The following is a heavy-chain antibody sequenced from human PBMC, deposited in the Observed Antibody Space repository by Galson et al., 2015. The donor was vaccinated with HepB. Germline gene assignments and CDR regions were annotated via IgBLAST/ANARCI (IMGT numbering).Heavy chain of an antibody. CDR2: ISGSGGST. CDR1: GFTFSSYA. D-gene: IGHD6-19*01. V-gene: IGHV3-23*01. CDR3: AKDLLISSYSSGWFPLTY. J-gene: IGHJ4*02. Sequence: SLRLSCAASGFTFSSYAMSWVRQAPGKGLEWVSAISGSGGSTYYADSVKGRFTISRDNSKNTLYLQMNSLRAEDTAVYYCAKDLLISSYSSGWFPLTYWGQGTLVTVSS.